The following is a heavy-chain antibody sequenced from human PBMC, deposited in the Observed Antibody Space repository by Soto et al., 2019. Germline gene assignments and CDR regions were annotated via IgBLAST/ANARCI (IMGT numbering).Heavy chain of an antibody. V-gene: IGHV4-39*01. J-gene: IGHJ5*02. D-gene: IGHD1-20*01. CDR3: TRRYNWNDKYFDP. CDR2: SYYSGTT. CDR1: GASISVHSYY. Sequence: SETLSLTCTVSGASISVHSYYWTWIRQPPGKGLEWIGSSYYSGTTYFNPSPKSRATISVDTSKNQFSLRLTSVTAADTAIYYCTRRYNWNDKYFDPWGPGALVTSPQ.